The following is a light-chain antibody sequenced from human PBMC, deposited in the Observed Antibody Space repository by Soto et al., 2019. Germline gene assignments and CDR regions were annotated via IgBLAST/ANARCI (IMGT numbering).Light chain of an antibody. Sequence: EIVMTQSPATLSVSPGERATLSCRASQSVSSNFAWYQHKPGQAPRLLIYGASNRATGIPDRFSGSGSGTDFTLTISRLEPEDFAVYYCQQYGSSGTFGQGTKVDI. CDR3: QQYGSSGT. J-gene: IGKJ1*01. V-gene: IGKV3-20*01. CDR1: QSVSSN. CDR2: GAS.